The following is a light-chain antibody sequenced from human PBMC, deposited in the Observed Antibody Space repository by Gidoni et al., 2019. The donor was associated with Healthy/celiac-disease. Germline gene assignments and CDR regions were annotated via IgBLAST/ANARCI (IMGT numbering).Light chain of an antibody. CDR2: GAS. CDR3: QQYNNWPT. V-gene: IGKV3-15*01. CDR1: QSVSSN. J-gene: IGKJ2*01. Sequence: EIVMTQPPATLSVSPGERATLSCRANQSVSSNLAWYQQKPGQAPRLLIYGASTRATGIPARFSGSGSGTEFTLTISSLQSEDFAVYYCQQYNNWPTFGQGTKLEIK.